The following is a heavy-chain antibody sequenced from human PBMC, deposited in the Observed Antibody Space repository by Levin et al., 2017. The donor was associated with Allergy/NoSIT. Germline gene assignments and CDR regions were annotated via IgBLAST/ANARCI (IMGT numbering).Heavy chain of an antibody. Sequence: SCAASGFTFSSYGMHWVRQAPGKGLEWVAVIWYDGSNKYYADSVKGRFTISRDNSKNTLYLQMNSLRAEDTAVYYCARWSHSGYDDFAHCGQGTLVNFSS. CDR3: ARWSHSGYDDFAH. CDR1: GFTFSSYG. J-gene: IGHJ4*02. D-gene: IGHD6-25*01. CDR2: IWYDGSNK. V-gene: IGHV3-33*01.